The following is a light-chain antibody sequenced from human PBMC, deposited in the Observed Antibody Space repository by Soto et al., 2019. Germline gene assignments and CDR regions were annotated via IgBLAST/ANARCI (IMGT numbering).Light chain of an antibody. CDR2: DAS. J-gene: IGKJ5*01. Sequence: DIQMTQSPSSLSASVGNRVTIALLASQSISTYLNWYQKKPGKAPNLLIYDASRLQSGVPSRFSGSGGGTDFTLSISSVQPEDFATYFCQQSYMDPITFGQGTRLEIK. CDR3: QQSYMDPIT. CDR1: QSISTY. V-gene: IGKV1-39*01.